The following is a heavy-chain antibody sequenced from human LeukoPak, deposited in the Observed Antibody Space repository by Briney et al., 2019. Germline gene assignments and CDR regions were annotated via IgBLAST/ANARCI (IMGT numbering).Heavy chain of an antibody. D-gene: IGHD3/OR15-3a*01. CDR3: VTSRTLDY. V-gene: IGHV3-7*01. Sequence: GGSLRLSCAASGFTFSAYWMNWVRQAPGKGLEWVANINQDGSEKYYVDSVKGRFTISRDNAKNSLYLQMDSLRAEDTAVYYCVTSRTLDYWGQGTLVTVSS. CDR1: GFTFSAYW. CDR2: INQDGSEK. J-gene: IGHJ4*02.